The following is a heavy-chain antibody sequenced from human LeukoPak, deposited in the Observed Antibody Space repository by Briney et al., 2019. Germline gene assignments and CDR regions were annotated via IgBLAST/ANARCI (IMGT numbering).Heavy chain of an antibody. CDR3: ARGGYYGSGSFPDY. V-gene: IGHV1-2*02. D-gene: IGHD3-10*01. CDR2: INPNSGGT. J-gene: IGHJ4*02. Sequence: ASVKVSCKASVYTFTGYYMHWVRQAPGQGLEWMGWINPNSGGTNYAQKVQGRVTMTTETSTSTAYMELRSLRFDDTAVYYCARGGYYGSGSFPDYWGQGTLVTVSS. CDR1: VYTFTGYY.